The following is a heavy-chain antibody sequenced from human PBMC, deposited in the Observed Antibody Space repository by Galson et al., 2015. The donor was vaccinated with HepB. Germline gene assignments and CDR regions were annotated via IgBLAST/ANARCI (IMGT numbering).Heavy chain of an antibody. CDR3: ARGPRLASPKYCSGGSCPQTSTQNYYYGMDV. CDR1: GYTFTGYY. J-gene: IGHJ6*02. Sequence: SVKVSCKASGYTFTGYYMHWVRQAPGQGLEWMGWINPNSGGTNYAQKFQGRVTMTRDTSISTAYMELSRLRSDDTAVYYCARGPRLASPKYCSGGSCPQTSTQNYYYGMDVWGQGTTVTVSS. V-gene: IGHV1-2*02. CDR2: INPNSGGT. D-gene: IGHD2-15*01.